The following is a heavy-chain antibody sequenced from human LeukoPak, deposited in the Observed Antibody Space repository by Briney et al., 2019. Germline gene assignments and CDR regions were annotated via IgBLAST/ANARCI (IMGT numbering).Heavy chain of an antibody. D-gene: IGHD1-26*01. V-gene: IGHV5-51*01. CDR2: IYPGDSDT. Sequence: GESLKIPCKGSGYSFTSYWIGWVRHLPRKRLQGMGIIYPGDSDTRYNPSFQGQVTISADKSINTAYLQRISVKASDTAVYYCGQRRLIVGAAYNYSIGAWGQESTVTASS. J-gene: IGHJ6*01. CDR1: GYSFTSYW. CDR3: GQRRLIVGAAYNYSIGA.